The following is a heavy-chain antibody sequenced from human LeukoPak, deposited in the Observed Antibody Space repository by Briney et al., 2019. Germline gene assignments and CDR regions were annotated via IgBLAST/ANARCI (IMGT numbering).Heavy chain of an antibody. CDR1: GYTFTSYY. J-gene: IGHJ6*04. V-gene: IGHV1-46*01. CDR2: INPSGGST. Sequence: ASVKVSCKASGYTFTSYYMHWVRQAPGQGLEWMGIINPSGGSTSYAQKFQGRVTMTRDTSTSTVYMELSSLRSEDTAVCYCAREAIAAADHYGMDVWGEGTTVTVSS. D-gene: IGHD6-13*01. CDR3: AREAIAAADHYGMDV.